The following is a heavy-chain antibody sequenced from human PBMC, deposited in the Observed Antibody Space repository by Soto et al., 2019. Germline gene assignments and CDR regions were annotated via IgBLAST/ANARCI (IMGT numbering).Heavy chain of an antibody. CDR3: ARDTAYSSSAAFDY. Sequence: SETLSLTCTVSGGSISSGDYYWSWIRQPPGKGLEWIGYIYYSGSTYYNPSLKSRVTISVDTSKNQFSLKLSSVTAADTAVYYCARDTAYSSSAAFDYWGQGTLVTVSS. CDR2: IYYSGST. CDR1: GGSISSGDYY. D-gene: IGHD6-6*01. V-gene: IGHV4-30-4*01. J-gene: IGHJ4*02.